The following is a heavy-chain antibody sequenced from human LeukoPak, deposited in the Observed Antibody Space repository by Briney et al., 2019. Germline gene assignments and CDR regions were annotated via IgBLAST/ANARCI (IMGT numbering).Heavy chain of an antibody. Sequence: PGGSLRLSCAASGFTFSSYWMSWVRQAPGKGLEWVANIKQDGSEKYYVDSVKGRFTISRDNAKNSLYLQMNSLRAEDTAVYYCARDRDGSSPYSDYWGQGTLVTVSS. V-gene: IGHV3-7*01. D-gene: IGHD1-26*01. CDR3: ARDRDGSSPYSDY. CDR2: IKQDGSEK. J-gene: IGHJ4*02. CDR1: GFTFSSYW.